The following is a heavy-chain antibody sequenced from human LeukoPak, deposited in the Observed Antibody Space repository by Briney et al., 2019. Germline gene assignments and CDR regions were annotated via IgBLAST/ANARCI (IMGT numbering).Heavy chain of an antibody. V-gene: IGHV3-21*01. CDR1: GFTFSSYS. D-gene: IGHD3-22*01. CDR2: ISSSSSYI. Sequence: PGGSLRLSCAASGFTFSSYSMNWVRQAPGKGLEWVSSISSSSSYIYYADSVKGRFTISRDNAKNSLYLQMNSLRAEDTAVYYCAREIARFTTAKSDYWGQGTLVTVSS. J-gene: IGHJ4*02. CDR3: AREIARFTTAKSDY.